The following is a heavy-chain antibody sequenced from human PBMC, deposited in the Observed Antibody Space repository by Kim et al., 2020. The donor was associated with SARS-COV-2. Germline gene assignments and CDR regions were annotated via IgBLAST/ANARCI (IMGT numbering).Heavy chain of an antibody. Sequence: NTGYAQKFQGRGPTTRNTSISTAYMELSSLRSEDAAVYYCARGRVNWFDPWGQGTLVTVSS. CDR3: ARGRVNWFDP. V-gene: IGHV1-8*01. J-gene: IGHJ5*02. CDR2: NT.